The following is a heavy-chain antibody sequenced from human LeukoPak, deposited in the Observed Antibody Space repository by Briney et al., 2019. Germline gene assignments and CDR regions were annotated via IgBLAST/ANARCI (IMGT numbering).Heavy chain of an antibody. CDR1: GYTFTIDY. CDR2: INPNSGAT. CDR3: ARNPPYCTSTSCYNDY. Sequence: ASVKVSCKASGYTFTIDYMHWVRQAPGQGLEWMGCINPNSGATSYAQRFQGRVTMTRDTSISTAYMELSGLTSDDTAVYYCARNPPYCTSTSCYNDYWGQGTLVTVSS. D-gene: IGHD2-2*02. J-gene: IGHJ4*02. V-gene: IGHV1-2*02.